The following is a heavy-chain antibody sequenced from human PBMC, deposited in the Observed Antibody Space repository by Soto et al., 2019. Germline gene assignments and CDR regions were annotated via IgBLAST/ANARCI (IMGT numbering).Heavy chain of an antibody. CDR2: INASNGNT. CDR1: GYTFTSYA. CDR3: ARVSLVSGYYDGSLKFDY. V-gene: IGHV1-3*01. J-gene: IGHJ4*02. D-gene: IGHD3-22*01. Sequence: ASVKVSCKASGYTFTSYAMHWVRQAPGQRLEWMGWINASNGNTKYSQKFQGRVTITRDTSASTAYMELSSLRSEDTAVYYCARVSLVSGYYDGSLKFDYWGQGTMVTVSS.